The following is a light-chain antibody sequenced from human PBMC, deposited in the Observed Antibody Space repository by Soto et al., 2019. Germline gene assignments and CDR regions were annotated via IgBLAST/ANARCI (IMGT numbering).Light chain of an antibody. CDR2: DAS. Sequence: EIVLTQSPDTLSLSPGERATLSCRASQSVSSYLAWYQQKPGQAPRLLIYDASNRATGIPARFSGSGSGTDFTLTISSLEPEDFAVYYCQQRSNWPLTFGVGTKVE. V-gene: IGKV3-11*01. J-gene: IGKJ4*01. CDR3: QQRSNWPLT. CDR1: QSVSSY.